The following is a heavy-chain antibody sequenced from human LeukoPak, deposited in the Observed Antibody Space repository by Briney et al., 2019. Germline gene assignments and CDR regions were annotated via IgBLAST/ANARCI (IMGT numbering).Heavy chain of an antibody. CDR3: ARDRVLGQLFP. CDR1: GCTFSSYA. Sequence: GGSLRLSCAASGCTFSSYAMHWVRQAPGKGLEWVAVISYDGSNKYYADSVKGRFTISRDNAKNSLYLQMNSLRAEDTAVYYCARDRVLGQLFPWGQGTLVTVSS. CDR2: ISYDGSNK. D-gene: IGHD1/OR15-1a*01. V-gene: IGHV3-30-3*01. J-gene: IGHJ5*02.